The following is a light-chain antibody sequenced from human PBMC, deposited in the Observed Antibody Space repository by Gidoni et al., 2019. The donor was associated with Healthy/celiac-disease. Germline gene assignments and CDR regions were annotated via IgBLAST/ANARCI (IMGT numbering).Light chain of an antibody. V-gene: IGKV1-5*03. CDR2: KAS. J-gene: IGKJ1*01. CDR1: QSISSW. CDR3: QQYNSYSRT. Sequence: DIQITQSPSTLSASVGDRVTITCRASQSISSWWAWYQQKTGKAPKLLIYKASSLESGVPSRFSGSGSGTEFTLTISSLQPDDFATYYCQQYNSYSRTFXQXTKVEIK.